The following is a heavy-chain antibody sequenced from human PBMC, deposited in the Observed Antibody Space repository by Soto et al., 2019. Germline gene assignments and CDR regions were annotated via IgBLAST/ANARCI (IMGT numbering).Heavy chain of an antibody. D-gene: IGHD3-10*01. Sequence: LSLTCAVYGGSFSGYYWSWIRQPPGKGLEWIGEINHSGSTNYNPSLKSRVTISVDTSKNQFSLKLSSVTAADTAVYYCARGGRLLWFGEFYYYGMD. V-gene: IGHV4-34*01. J-gene: IGHJ6*01. CDR2: INHSGST. CDR1: GGSFSGYY. CDR3: ARGGRLLWFGEFYYYGMD.